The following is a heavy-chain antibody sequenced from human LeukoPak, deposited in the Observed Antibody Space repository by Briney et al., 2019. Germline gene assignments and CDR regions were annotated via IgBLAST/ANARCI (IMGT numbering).Heavy chain of an antibody. CDR1: GFTFSSYW. Sequence: PGGSLRLSCAASGFTFSSYWMSWVRQAPGKGLEWVANIKQDGSEKYYVDSVKGRFTISRDNAKNSLYLQMNSLRAEDTAVYYCARAVYCTNGVCYHAYYYYYGMDVWGQGTTVTVSS. J-gene: IGHJ6*02. V-gene: IGHV3-7*01. CDR3: ARAVYCTNGVCYHAYYYYYGMDV. CDR2: IKQDGSEK. D-gene: IGHD2-8*01.